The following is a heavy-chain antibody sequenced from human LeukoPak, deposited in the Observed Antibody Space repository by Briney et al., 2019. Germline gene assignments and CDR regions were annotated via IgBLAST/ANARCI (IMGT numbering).Heavy chain of an antibody. CDR1: GGTFSSYA. CDR3: ARAPTYYYGSGSYYNGYYFDY. J-gene: IGHJ4*02. D-gene: IGHD3-10*01. CDR2: IIPIFGTA. V-gene: IGHV1-69*01. Sequence: GASVKVSCKASGGTFSSYAISWVRQAPGQGLEWMGGIIPIFGTANYAQKFQGRVTITADESTSTAYMELSSLRSEDTAVYYCARAPTYYYGSGSYYNGYYFDYWGQGTLVTVSS.